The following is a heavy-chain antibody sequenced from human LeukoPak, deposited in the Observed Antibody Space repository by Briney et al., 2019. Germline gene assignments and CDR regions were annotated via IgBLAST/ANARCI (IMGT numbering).Heavy chain of an antibody. J-gene: IGHJ4*02. CDR1: GFTFSSYW. V-gene: IGHV3-7*01. D-gene: IGHD5-24*01. CDR2: IKQDGSEK. Sequence: GGSLRLSCAASGFTFSSYWMSWVRQAPGKGLEWVANIKQDGSEKYYVDSVKGRFTISRDNAKNSLYLQMNSLRAEDTAVYYCARGRWLQLSYYFDYWGQGTLVTVSS. CDR3: ARGRWLQLSYYFDY.